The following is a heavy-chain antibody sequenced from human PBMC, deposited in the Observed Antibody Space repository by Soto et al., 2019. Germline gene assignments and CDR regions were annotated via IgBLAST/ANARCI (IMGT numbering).Heavy chain of an antibody. V-gene: IGHV2-5*02. CDR3: AHTPGTRITMVRELDNWFDP. CDR2: IYWDDDK. J-gene: IGHJ5*02. CDR1: GFSLSTSGVG. Sequence: QINLKESGPTLVKPTQTLTLTCTFSGFSLSTSGVGVGWIRQPPGKALEWLALIYWDDDKRYSPSLKSRLTITKDNSKHRVVHTLTNMDPVDTATYYCAHTPGTRITMVRELDNWFDPWGQGTLVTVSS. D-gene: IGHD3-10*01.